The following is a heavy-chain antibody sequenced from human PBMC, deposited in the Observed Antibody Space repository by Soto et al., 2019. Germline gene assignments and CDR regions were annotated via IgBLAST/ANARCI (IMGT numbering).Heavy chain of an antibody. Sequence: PSETLSLTCTVSGGSISSYYWSWIRQPPGKGLEWIGYIYYSGSTNYNPSLKSRVTISVDTSKNQFSLKLSSVTAADTAVYYCARVGYSYGYLFDYWGQGTLVTVSS. CDR1: GGSISSYY. CDR2: IYYSGST. J-gene: IGHJ4*02. D-gene: IGHD5-18*01. V-gene: IGHV4-59*01. CDR3: ARVGYSYGYLFDY.